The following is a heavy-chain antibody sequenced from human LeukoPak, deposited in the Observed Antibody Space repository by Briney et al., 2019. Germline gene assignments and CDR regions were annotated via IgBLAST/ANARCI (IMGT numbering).Heavy chain of an antibody. J-gene: IGHJ6*03. D-gene: IGHD3-22*01. CDR3: TRGSIAYYYMDV. V-gene: IGHV4-61*05. Sequence: SETLSLTCTVSGGSISSSSYYWGWIRQPPGKGLEWIGNIYYSGSTNYNPSLKSRVTISVDTSKNQFSLKLSSVTAADTAVYYCTRGSIAYYYMDVWGRGTTVTISS. CDR2: IYYSGST. CDR1: GGSISSSSYY.